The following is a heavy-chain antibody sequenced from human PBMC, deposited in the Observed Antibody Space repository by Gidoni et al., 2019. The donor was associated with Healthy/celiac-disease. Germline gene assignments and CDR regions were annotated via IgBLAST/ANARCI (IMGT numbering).Heavy chain of an antibody. Sequence: EVQLVAFGGGLVQPGGSLRPSCAASGFPFSSYAMSWVRQAPGKGLEWVSAISGSGGSTYYADSVKGRFTISRDNSKNTLYLQMNSLRAEDTAVYYCAKDALPGYSSSWYSYWGQGTLVTVSS. V-gene: IGHV3-23*04. D-gene: IGHD6-13*01. CDR1: GFPFSSYA. J-gene: IGHJ4*02. CDR3: AKDALPGYSSSWYSY. CDR2: ISGSGGST.